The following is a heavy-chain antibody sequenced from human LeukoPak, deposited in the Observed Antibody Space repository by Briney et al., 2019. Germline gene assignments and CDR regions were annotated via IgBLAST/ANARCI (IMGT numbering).Heavy chain of an antibody. CDR1: GGSISSSSYY. D-gene: IGHD2-2*02. CDR3: AEGVPIVVVPAAIPGAFDI. CDR2: IYYSGST. V-gene: IGHV4-39*01. J-gene: IGHJ3*02. Sequence: SETLSLTCTVSGGSISSSSYYWGWIRQPPGKGLEWIGSIYYSGSTYYNPSLKSRVTISVDTSKNQFSLKLSSVTAADTAVYYCAEGVPIVVVPAAIPGAFDIWGQGTMVTVSS.